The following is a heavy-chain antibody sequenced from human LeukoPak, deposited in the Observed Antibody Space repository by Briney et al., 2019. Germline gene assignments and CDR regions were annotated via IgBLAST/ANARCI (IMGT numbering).Heavy chain of an antibody. CDR2: ISGSGGRT. V-gene: IGHV3-23*01. Sequence: GGSLRLSCAASGFIFDDYGMSWVRQAPGKGLEWVSAISGSGGRTYYADSVKGRFTISRDNSKNTLYLQMNSLRAEDTAVYNCAKGDFYGSGRDYYYYMDVWGKGTTVTISS. CDR3: AKGDFYGSGRDYYYYMDV. J-gene: IGHJ6*03. CDR1: GFIFDDYG. D-gene: IGHD3-10*01.